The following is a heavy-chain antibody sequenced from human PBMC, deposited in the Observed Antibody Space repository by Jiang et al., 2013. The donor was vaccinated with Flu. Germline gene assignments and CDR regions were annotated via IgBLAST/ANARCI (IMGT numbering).Heavy chain of an antibody. J-gene: IGHJ6*02. D-gene: IGHD6-13*01. CDR2: ISYDGSNK. CDR3: ARDRVPQQLAYYGMDV. V-gene: IGHV3-30-3*01. CDR1: GFTFSSYA. Sequence: QLLESGGGVVQPGRSLRLSCAASGFTFSSYAMHWVRQAPGKGLEWVAVISYDGSNKYYADSVKGRFTISRDNSKNTLYLQMNSLRAEDTAVYYCARDRVPQQLAYYGMDVWGQGTTVTVSS.